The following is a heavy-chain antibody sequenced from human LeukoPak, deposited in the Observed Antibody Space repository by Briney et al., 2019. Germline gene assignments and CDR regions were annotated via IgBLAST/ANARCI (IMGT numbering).Heavy chain of an antibody. V-gene: IGHV3-30*18. CDR1: GFTFSSYG. CDR2: ISYDGSNK. CDR3: AKDLCDFWSGYGSNFDY. J-gene: IGHJ4*02. D-gene: IGHD3-3*01. Sequence: GRSLRLSCAASGFTFSSYGMHWVRQAPGKGLEWVAVISYDGSNKYYADSVKGRFTISRDNSKNTLYLQMNSLRAEDTAVYYCAKDLCDFWSGYGSNFDYWGQGTLVTVSS.